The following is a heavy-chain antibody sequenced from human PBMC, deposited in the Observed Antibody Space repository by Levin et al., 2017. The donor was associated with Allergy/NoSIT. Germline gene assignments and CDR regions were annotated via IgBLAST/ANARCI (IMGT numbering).Heavy chain of an antibody. Sequence: SETLSLTCTVSGGSIGSYYWSWIRQPPGKGLEWIGYIYYSGSTNYNPSLKSRVTISVDTSKNQFSLKLSSVTAADTAVYYCARHPNPRRYDSSGFDYWGQGTLVTVSS. CDR2: IYYSGST. CDR1: GGSIGSYY. J-gene: IGHJ4*02. CDR3: ARHPNPRRYDSSGFDY. V-gene: IGHV4-59*01. D-gene: IGHD3-22*01.